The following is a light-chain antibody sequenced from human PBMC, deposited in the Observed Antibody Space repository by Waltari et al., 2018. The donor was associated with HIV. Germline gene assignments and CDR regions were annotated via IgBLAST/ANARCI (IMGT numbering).Light chain of an antibody. CDR3: QSWDDSLSGYV. CDR1: KSNIGAGYA. Sequence: QSVLTQPPSLSGAPGQRVTISCTGSKSNIGAGYAVPWYQQVPGTAPKLLIYGNNNRPSGVPERFSGAKSDTSASLAITGLQAEDEADYYCQSWDDSLSGYVFGTGSKVTVL. V-gene: IGLV1-40*01. CDR2: GNN. J-gene: IGLJ1*01.